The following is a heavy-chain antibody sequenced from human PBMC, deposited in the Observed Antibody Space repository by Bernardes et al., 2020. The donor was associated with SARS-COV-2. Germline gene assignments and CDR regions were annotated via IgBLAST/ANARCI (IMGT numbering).Heavy chain of an antibody. CDR1: GVTFTSSA. CDR2: IDVDGGGT. D-gene: IGHD3-3*01. V-gene: IGHV1-58*01. CDR3: ARDPVSEYDFRSGSQFGGDF. J-gene: IGHJ4*02. Sequence: SVKVSCKASGVTFTSSAVQWVRQARGQRLEWIGWIDVDGGGTNYAHGFRERVIITWDMSTRTGYMDLSSLRDEDTAIYYCARDPVSEYDFRSGSQFGGDFWGQGTPVAVSS.